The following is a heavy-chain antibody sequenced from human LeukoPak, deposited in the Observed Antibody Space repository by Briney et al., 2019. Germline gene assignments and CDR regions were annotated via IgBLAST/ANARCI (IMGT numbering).Heavy chain of an antibody. CDR2: ITPDGSVK. Sequence: GGSLRLSCVASGFTFTDHFMSWVRQAPGMGLEWVANITPDGSVKFYLDSVKGRFTISRDNAKNSVYLQMNSLRAEDTALYYCARAVDVADYWGQGTLVTVSS. V-gene: IGHV3-7*01. D-gene: IGHD3-10*02. CDR1: GFTFTDHF. J-gene: IGHJ4*02. CDR3: ARAVDVADY.